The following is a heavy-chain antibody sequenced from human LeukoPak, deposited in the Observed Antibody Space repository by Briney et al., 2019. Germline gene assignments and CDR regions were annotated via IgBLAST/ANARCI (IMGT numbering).Heavy chain of an antibody. V-gene: IGHV3-23*01. CDR3: APEVFYY. Sequence: GGSLRLSCAASGAAFTKYGMKWVRQSAGAGLEYISGISRSGDITHYADSVKGRFTVSRDNVQNTLYLQLTSLRAEDTALHDCAPEVFYYWGAGTQVTVSS. J-gene: IGHJ4*02. CDR2: ISRSGDIT. CDR1: GAAFTKYG.